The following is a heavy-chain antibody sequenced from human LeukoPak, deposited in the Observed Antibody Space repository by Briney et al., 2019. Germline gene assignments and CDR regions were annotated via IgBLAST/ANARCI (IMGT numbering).Heavy chain of an antibody. CDR2: ISGSGGST. Sequence: GGSLRLSCATSGFTFSSYAMSWVRQAPGKGLEWVSAISGSGGSTYYADSVKGRFTISRDTSKNTLYLQMNSLRAEDTAVYYCAKDGYDFWSGHHSHTPFDSWGQGTLVTVSS. CDR1: GFTFSSYA. CDR3: AKDGYDFWSGHHSHTPFDS. J-gene: IGHJ4*02. D-gene: IGHD3-3*01. V-gene: IGHV3-23*01.